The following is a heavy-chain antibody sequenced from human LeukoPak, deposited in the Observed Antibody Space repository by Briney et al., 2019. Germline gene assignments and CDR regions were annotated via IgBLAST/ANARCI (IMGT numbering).Heavy chain of an antibody. Sequence: GGSLRLSCAASGFTVSSTYMNWVRQAPGKGLEWVSVIYSGGSTYYADSVKGRFTISRDNSKSTLYLQMNSLRAEDTAVYYCAKDRDLSDSSTYSVHWGQGTLVTVSS. J-gene: IGHJ4*02. CDR3: AKDRDLSDSSTYSVH. V-gene: IGHV3-66*01. D-gene: IGHD3-22*01. CDR1: GFTVSSTY. CDR2: IYSGGST.